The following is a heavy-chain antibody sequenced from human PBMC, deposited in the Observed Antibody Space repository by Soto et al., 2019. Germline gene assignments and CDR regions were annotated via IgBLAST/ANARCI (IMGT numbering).Heavy chain of an antibody. CDR3: RSSTSCYDESCVDV. V-gene: IGHV4-38-2*01. Sequence: SETLSLTCAVSGYSISSGNYWAWIRQPPGRGLEWIGSLYHIGSTHYNTSLKSRVTISVDTSKNHFSLELSSVTAADPAMYYCRSSTSCYDESCVDVWGQGTMVTVSS. CDR1: GYSISSGNY. J-gene: IGHJ6*02. D-gene: IGHD2-2*01. CDR2: LYHIGST.